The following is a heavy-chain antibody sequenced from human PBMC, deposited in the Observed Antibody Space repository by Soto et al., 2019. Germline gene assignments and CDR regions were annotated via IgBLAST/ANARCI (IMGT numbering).Heavy chain of an antibody. CDR3: AKDMWAYCSSTSCYLFDY. V-gene: IGHV3-9*01. J-gene: IGHJ4*02. D-gene: IGHD2-2*01. Sequence: EVQLVESGGGLVQPGRSLRLSCAASGFIFDDYAMHWVRQAPGKGLEWVSGISWNSGSVGYADSVKGRFTISRDNAKNSLYLQMNSLRAEDTALYYCAKDMWAYCSSTSCYLFDYWGQGTLVTVSS. CDR1: GFIFDDYA. CDR2: ISWNSGSV.